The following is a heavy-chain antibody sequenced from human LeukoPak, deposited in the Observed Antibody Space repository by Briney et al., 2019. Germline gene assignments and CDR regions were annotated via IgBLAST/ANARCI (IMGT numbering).Heavy chain of an antibody. V-gene: IGHV3-30-3*01. J-gene: IGHJ4*02. CDR3: ARDRSEDYYDSSGYY. CDR1: GFTFSSYA. Sequence: GGSLRLSCAASGFTFSSYAMHWVRQAPGKGLEWVAVISYDGSNKYYADSVKGRFTISRDNSKNTLYLQMNSLRAEDTAVYYCARDRSEDYYDSSGYYWGQGTLVTVSS. D-gene: IGHD3-22*01. CDR2: ISYDGSNK.